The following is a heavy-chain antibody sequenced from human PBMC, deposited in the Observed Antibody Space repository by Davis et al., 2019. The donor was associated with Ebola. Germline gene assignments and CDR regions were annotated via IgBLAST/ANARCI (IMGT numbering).Heavy chain of an antibody. D-gene: IGHD4-17*01. CDR2: INYSGST. V-gene: IGHV4-34*01. J-gene: IGHJ4*02. CDR3: ARGVYGAYFDS. Sequence: PSETLSLTCAVYGGSISGYYWSWIRQPPGKGLEWIGEINYSGSTNYNPSLKSRVTISVDTSKNQFSLKLSSVTAADTAVYYCARGVYGAYFDSWGQGTLVTVSS. CDR1: GGSISGYY.